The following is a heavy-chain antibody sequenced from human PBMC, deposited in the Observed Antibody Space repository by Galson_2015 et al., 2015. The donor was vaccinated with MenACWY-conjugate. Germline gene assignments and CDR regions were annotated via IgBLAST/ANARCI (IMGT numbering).Heavy chain of an antibody. J-gene: IGHJ3*02. Sequence: SLRLSCAASGFTFSSYAMGWVRQAPGKGLEWVSTISDSGGSTYYADSVKGRLTISRDNSKNTLYLHMNSLRAEDTAVYYCARPRAFDIWGQGTMVTVSS. CDR3: ARPRAFDI. V-gene: IGHV3-23*01. CDR2: ISDSGGST. CDR1: GFTFSSYA.